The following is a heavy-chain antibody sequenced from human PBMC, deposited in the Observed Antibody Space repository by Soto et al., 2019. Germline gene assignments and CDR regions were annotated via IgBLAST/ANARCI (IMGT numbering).Heavy chain of an antibody. CDR3: ARGRWVTTFDY. V-gene: IGHV1-3*01. CDR2: INAGNGNT. J-gene: IGHJ4*02. D-gene: IGHD4-17*01. CDR1: GYTFTRYA. Sequence: ASVKVSCKASGYTFTRYAMHWVRQAPGQRLEWMGWINAGNGNTKYSQKFQGRVTITRDTSASTAYMELSSLRSEDTAVYYCARGRWVTTFDYWGQGTLVTVSS.